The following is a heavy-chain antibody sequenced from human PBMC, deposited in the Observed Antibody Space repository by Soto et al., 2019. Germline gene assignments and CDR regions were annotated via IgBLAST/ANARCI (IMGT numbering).Heavy chain of an antibody. Sequence: QVQLQQWGAGLLKPSETLSLTCAVYGGSFSGYYWSWIRQPPGKGLEWIGEINHSGSTNYNPSLKSRVTISVDTSKNRFSLKLRSVTAADTAVYYCALSTIFGFDSWGQGTLVTVSS. CDR3: ALSTIFGFDS. D-gene: IGHD3-3*01. CDR2: INHSGST. CDR1: GGSFSGYY. J-gene: IGHJ5*01. V-gene: IGHV4-34*01.